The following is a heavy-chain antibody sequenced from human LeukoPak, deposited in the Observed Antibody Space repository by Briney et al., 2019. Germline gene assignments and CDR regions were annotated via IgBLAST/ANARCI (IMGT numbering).Heavy chain of an antibody. CDR1: GFTFNSYS. D-gene: IGHD5-18*01. CDR3: ARENGGYSYDLDY. J-gene: IGHJ4*02. V-gene: IGHV3-21*01. Sequence: PGGSLRLSCAASGFTFNSYSMNWVRQAPGKGLEWVSSISSNSSYISYADSVKGRFTISRDNAKNSLYLQMNSLRAEDTAVYYCARENGGYSYDLDYWGQGTLVTVSS. CDR2: ISSNSSYI.